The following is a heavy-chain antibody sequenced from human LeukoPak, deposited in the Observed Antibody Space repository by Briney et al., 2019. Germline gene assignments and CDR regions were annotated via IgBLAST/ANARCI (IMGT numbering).Heavy chain of an antibody. Sequence: SETLSLTCTVSGGPISSSTYYWGWIRQPPGKGLEWIGSIHHSGSTYYNPSLKSRVTISVDTSRNQFSLKLSSVTPADTAVYYCARDVYCGGDCSYFDSWGQGTLVTVSS. CDR2: IHHSGST. V-gene: IGHV4-39*07. CDR1: GGPISSSTYY. J-gene: IGHJ4*02. CDR3: ARDVYCGGDCSYFDS. D-gene: IGHD2-21*02.